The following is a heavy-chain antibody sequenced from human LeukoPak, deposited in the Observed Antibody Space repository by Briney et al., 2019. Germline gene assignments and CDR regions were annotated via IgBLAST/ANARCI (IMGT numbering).Heavy chain of an antibody. CDR2: IHHSGGT. CDR1: GESMIGHY. V-gene: IGHV4-34*01. Sequence: SETLSLTCAVYGESMIGHYWTWIRQPPGKRLEWIGEIHHSGGTNSNPSLKNRVTMSIDMSKNQFSLKLESVTAADTAVYYCARATASGSGRAYDHWAQGNLVPVSS. D-gene: IGHD3-10*01. J-gene: IGHJ4*02. CDR3: ARATASGSGRAYDH.